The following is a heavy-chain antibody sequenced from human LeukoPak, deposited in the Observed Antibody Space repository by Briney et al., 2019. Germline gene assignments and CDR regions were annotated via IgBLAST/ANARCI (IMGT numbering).Heavy chain of an antibody. Sequence: PSETLSLTCAVYGGSFSGYYWSWIRQPPGKGLEWIGYIYYSGSTNYNPSLKSRVTISVDTSKNQFSLKLSSVTAADTAVYYCARHPYGGSTAPLDYWGQGTLVTVSS. V-gene: IGHV4-59*08. CDR2: IYYSGST. J-gene: IGHJ4*02. D-gene: IGHD4-23*01. CDR3: ARHPYGGSTAPLDY. CDR1: GGSFSGYY.